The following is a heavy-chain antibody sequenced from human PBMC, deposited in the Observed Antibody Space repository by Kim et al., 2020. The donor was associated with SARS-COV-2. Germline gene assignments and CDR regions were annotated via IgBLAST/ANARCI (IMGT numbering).Heavy chain of an antibody. J-gene: IGHJ6*02. CDR3: AKVRTMVRIRPYGMDV. Sequence: GGSLSLSCAASGFTFSSYAMSWVRQAPGKGLEWVSAISGSGGSTYYADSVKGRFTISRDNSKNTLYLQMNSLRAEDTAVYYCAKVRTMVRIRPYGMDVWGQGTTVTVSS. CDR2: ISGSGGST. CDR1: GFTFSSYA. V-gene: IGHV3-23*01. D-gene: IGHD3-10*01.